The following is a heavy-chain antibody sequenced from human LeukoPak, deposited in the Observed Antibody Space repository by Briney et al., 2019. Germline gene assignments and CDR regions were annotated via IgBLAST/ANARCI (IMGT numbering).Heavy chain of an antibody. Sequence: GGSLRLSCAASGFTFSSYAMSWVRQAPGKGLEWVSAISGSGGSTNYADSVKGRFTISRDNAKNTLYLQMDSLRAEDTAVYYCVRALGGNSDYWGQGTLVTVSS. CDR3: VRALGGNSDY. D-gene: IGHD4-23*01. V-gene: IGHV3-23*01. J-gene: IGHJ4*02. CDR2: ISGSGGST. CDR1: GFTFSSYA.